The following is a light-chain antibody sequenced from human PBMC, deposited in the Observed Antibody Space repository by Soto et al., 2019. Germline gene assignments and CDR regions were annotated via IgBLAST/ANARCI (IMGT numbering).Light chain of an antibody. CDR1: QSISSY. CDR2: AAS. Sequence: DIQMTQSPSSLSASVGDRVTITCRASQSISSYLNWYQQKPGKAPKLLIYAASSRATGIPDRFSGGGSGTDFTLTISRLEPEDFAVYYCQQFSSYPLTFGGGTKVEIK. J-gene: IGKJ4*01. V-gene: IGKV1-39*01. CDR3: QQFSSYPLT.